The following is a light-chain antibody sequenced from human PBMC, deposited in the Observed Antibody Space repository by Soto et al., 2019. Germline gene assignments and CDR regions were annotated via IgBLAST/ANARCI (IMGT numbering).Light chain of an antibody. Sequence: DIQMTQSPSSLSASAGDRVSITCRATHDITNYLNWYQQKPGKAPKLLIYHASNLETGVPSRFNGSGSGTDFTFTISSLQPEDVATYYCQQYDNVPLTFGGGTKVEIK. J-gene: IGKJ4*01. CDR1: HDITNY. V-gene: IGKV1-33*01. CDR2: HAS. CDR3: QQYDNVPLT.